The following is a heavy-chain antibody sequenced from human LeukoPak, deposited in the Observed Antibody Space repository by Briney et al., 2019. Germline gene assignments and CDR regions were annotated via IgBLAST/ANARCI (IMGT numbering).Heavy chain of an antibody. CDR1: GGSISSGGYY. J-gene: IGHJ5*02. CDR2: IYYSGST. D-gene: IGHD6-13*01. V-gene: IGHV4-31*03. CDR3: ARVVGAAGPEDP. Sequence: SQTLSLTCTVSGGSISSGGYYWSWIRQHPGKGLERIGYIYYSGSTYYNPSLKSRVTISVDTSKNQFSLKLSSVTAADTAVYYCARVVGAAGPEDPWGQGTLVTVSS.